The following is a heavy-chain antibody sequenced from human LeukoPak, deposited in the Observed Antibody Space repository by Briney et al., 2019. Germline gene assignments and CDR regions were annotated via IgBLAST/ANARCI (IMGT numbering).Heavy chain of an antibody. Sequence: KTSETLSLTCTVSGGSISSSSAYWGWIRQPPGKGLEWIGSIYYSKNTYYNPSLKSRVTISADTSKNQFPLTLGSVSATDTAVSYCVSPRGFSYGYFDYWGQGTLVTVSS. J-gene: IGHJ4*02. CDR3: VSPRGFSYGYFDY. CDR1: GGSISSSSAY. V-gene: IGHV4-39*01. D-gene: IGHD5-18*01. CDR2: IYYSKNT.